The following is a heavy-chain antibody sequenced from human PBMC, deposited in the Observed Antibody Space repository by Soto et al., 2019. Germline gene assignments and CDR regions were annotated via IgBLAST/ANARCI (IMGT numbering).Heavy chain of an antibody. V-gene: IGHV4-31*03. Sequence: QVQLQESGPGLVKPSQTLSLTCTVSGGSISSGGYYWSWIRQHPGKGLEWIGYIYYSGSTCYNPSLKSRVTISVDTSKNQFSLKLSSVTAADTAVYYCARVYYDFWSGYYAWFDPWGQGTLVTVSS. CDR2: IYYSGST. J-gene: IGHJ5*02. CDR1: GGSISSGGYY. CDR3: ARVYYDFWSGYYAWFDP. D-gene: IGHD3-3*01.